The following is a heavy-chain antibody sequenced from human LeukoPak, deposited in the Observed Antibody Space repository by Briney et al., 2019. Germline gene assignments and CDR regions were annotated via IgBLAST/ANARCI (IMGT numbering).Heavy chain of an antibody. V-gene: IGHV3-30*02. Sequence: GGSLRLSCAASGFTFSSYGMHWVRQAPGKGLEWVAFIRYDGNYKYYADSVKGRFTISRDNSKDTLYLQMNSLRTEDTAVYYCTKGDDYGANTRLPKYNWFDPWGQGTLVTVSS. CDR2: IRYDGNYK. J-gene: IGHJ5*02. CDR1: GFTFSSYG. CDR3: TKGDDYGANTRLPKYNWFDP. D-gene: IGHD4-23*01.